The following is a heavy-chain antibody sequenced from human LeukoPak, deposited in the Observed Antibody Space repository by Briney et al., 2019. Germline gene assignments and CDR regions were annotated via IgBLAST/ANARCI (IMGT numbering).Heavy chain of an antibody. Sequence: SETLSLTCTVSGGSISSGNFYWGWIRQPPGKGLEWIGSIYYSGSTYYNPSLKSRVTISVDTSKNQFSLKLSSVTAADTAVYYCARVYLGSGYYYYMDVWGKGTTVTISS. CDR3: ARVYLGSGYYYYMDV. CDR1: GGSISSGNFY. V-gene: IGHV4-39*07. J-gene: IGHJ6*03. CDR2: IYYSGST. D-gene: IGHD1-14*01.